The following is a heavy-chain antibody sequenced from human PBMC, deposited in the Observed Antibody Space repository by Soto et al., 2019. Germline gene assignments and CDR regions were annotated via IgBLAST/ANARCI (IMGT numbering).Heavy chain of an antibody. CDR1: GFSFSDYA. J-gene: IGHJ4*02. CDR3: ATASSAWYDSKSYYFDD. CDR2: ISATGGST. Sequence: EVQLLDSGGGLVQPGGSLRLSCAASGFSFSDYATNWVRQAPGKGLEWVSEISATGGSTFYSDLVKGRFTISRDNSKNTLYLHLTCLRDENTARYYCATASSAWYDSKSYYFDDWGPGTLVTVSS. D-gene: IGHD6-19*01. V-gene: IGHV3-23*01.